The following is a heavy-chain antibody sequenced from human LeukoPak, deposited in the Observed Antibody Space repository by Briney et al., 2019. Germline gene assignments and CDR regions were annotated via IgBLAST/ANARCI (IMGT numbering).Heavy chain of an antibody. D-gene: IGHD2-15*01. CDR2: IRNDGSYE. V-gene: IGHV3-30*02. CDR1: GFTFSDYG. Sequence: GGSPRLSCAAAGFTFSDYGIHRGRQAPGQGLEGVAFIRNDGSYEYYPDSVKGRFTISRDNSRNALFLQMNSLRAEDTAVYYCAKGGSPSHNWFNSWGQGTLVTVSS. CDR3: AKGGSPSHNWFNS. J-gene: IGHJ5*01.